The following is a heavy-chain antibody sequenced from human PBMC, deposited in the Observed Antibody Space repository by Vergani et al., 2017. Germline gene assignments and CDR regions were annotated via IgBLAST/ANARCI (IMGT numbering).Heavy chain of an antibody. CDR1: GESIRSGSHY. J-gene: IGHJ4*02. Sequence: QVKLQESGPGLLKPSQTLSLTCTVSGESIRSGSHYWSWIRQPAGKGPEWIGHIHTGGSTDLNPSFKSQVSISVETSKSQFSLKLNSVSVADTAVYYCARSRPYCTSGSCPAIWGQGTLVTVSS. V-gene: IGHV4-61*02. CDR3: ARSRPYCTSGSCPAI. CDR2: IHTGGST. D-gene: IGHD2-15*01.